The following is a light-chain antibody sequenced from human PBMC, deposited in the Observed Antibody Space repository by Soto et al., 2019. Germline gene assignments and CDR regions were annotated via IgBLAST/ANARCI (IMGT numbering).Light chain of an antibody. J-gene: IGLJ1*01. CDR2: EVT. CDR3: NSYTTLSNRV. V-gene: IGLV2-14*01. CDR1: SSDIGAYNY. Sequence: QSVLTQPASVSGSPGQSITTSCTGTSSDIGAYNYVSWYQQHPGKAPKLLIYEVTNRPSGVSDRFSGSKSGNTASLTISGLQAEDEANYYCNSYTTLSNRVFGTGTKATVL.